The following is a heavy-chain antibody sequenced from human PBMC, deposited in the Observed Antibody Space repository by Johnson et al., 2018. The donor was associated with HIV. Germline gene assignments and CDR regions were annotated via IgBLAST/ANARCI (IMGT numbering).Heavy chain of an antibody. J-gene: IGHJ3*01. V-gene: IGHV3-7*01. CDR2: IKQDGSEK. CDR3: ARGTITLIRGVIGSDV. Sequence: VQLVESGGGVVQPGRSLRLSCAASGFTFRSYGMHWVRRAPGKGLEWVANIKQDGSEKYYVDSVKGRFTISRDNAKNSLYLQMNSLRAEDTAVYYCARGTITLIRGVIGSDVWGQGTMVTVSS. CDR1: GFTFRSYG. D-gene: IGHD3-10*01.